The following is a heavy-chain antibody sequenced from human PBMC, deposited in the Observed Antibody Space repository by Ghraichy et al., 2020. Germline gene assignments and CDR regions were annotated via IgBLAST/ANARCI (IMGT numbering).Heavy chain of an antibody. D-gene: IGHD6-6*01. CDR1: GGSISSGSYY. Sequence: SETLSLTCTVSGGSISSGSYYWSWIRQPAGKGLEWIGRIYTSGSTNYNPSLKSRVTISVDTSKNQFSLKLSSVTAADTAVYYCARDSSSSPEYFQHWGQGTLVTVSS. CDR3: ARDSSSSPEYFQH. V-gene: IGHV4-61*02. J-gene: IGHJ1*01. CDR2: IYTSGST.